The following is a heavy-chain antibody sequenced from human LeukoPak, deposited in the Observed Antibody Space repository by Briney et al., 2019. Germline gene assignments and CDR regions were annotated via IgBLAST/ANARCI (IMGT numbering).Heavy chain of an antibody. V-gene: IGHV4-34*01. Sequence: PSETLSLTCAVYGVSFSGYYWSWLRQPPGKGLEWIGEINQRGSTTYNPSLKSRVTISLDTPKNQFSLKLSSVTAADTAVYYCARELGYCSSTSCYESYFDYWGQGTLVTVSS. D-gene: IGHD2-2*01. CDR2: INQRGST. J-gene: IGHJ4*02. CDR3: ARELGYCSSTSCYESYFDY. CDR1: GVSFSGYY.